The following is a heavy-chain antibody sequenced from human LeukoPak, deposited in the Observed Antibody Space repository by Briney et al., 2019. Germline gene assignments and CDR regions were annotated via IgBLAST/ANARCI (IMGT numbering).Heavy chain of an antibody. J-gene: IGHJ4*02. CDR3: ARGRGITISYYFDY. CDR1: GGSFSDYY. Sequence: SETLSLNCAVYGGSFSDYYWSWIRQPPGKGVEWIGEINHSGSTNYNPSLKSRVTISVDTSKNQFSLKLSSVTAADTAVYYCARGRGITISYYFDYWGQGTLVTVSS. V-gene: IGHV4-34*01. D-gene: IGHD3-10*01. CDR2: INHSGST.